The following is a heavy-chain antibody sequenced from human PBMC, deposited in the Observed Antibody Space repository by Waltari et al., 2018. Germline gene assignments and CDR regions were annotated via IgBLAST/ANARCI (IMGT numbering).Heavy chain of an antibody. Sequence: EVHLVESGGGLVQPGVSLRLSCAASGFTFRTYGMTWVRQAQGKGLGWLANIKDDGSEKNYVDSVKGRFTISRDNAKNTLYLQMNSLRAEDTAVYYCARDPHYSNFDYGGQGTLVTVSS. CDR3: ARDPHYSNFDY. D-gene: IGHD4-4*01. CDR1: GFTFRTYG. J-gene: IGHJ4*02. V-gene: IGHV3-7*01. CDR2: IKDDGSEK.